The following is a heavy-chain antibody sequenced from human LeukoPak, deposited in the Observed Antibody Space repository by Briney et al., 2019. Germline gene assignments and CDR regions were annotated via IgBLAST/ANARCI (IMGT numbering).Heavy chain of an antibody. CDR1: GFRFGGYA. V-gene: IGHV3-49*04. CDR3: VRESVRDYYFDY. D-gene: IGHD3-10*02. J-gene: IGHJ4*02. Sequence: GGSLRLSCTGSGFRFGGYALSWVRQAPGEGLEWVGFIRSKALYGTSEYAASVEGRFTISRDGSNSIAYLQMNSLKTEDTAVYFCVRESVRDYYFDYWGQGTLVTVSS. CDR2: IRSKALYGTS.